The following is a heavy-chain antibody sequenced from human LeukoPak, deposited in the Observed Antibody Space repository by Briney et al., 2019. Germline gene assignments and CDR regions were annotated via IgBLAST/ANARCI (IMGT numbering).Heavy chain of an antibody. J-gene: IGHJ4*02. CDR1: GFTFGSYS. CDR2: ISSSSSYI. V-gene: IGHV3-21*01. D-gene: IGHD3-10*01. CDR3: AHYGSGSYYTPFDY. Sequence: GGSLRLSCAASGFTFGSYSMNWVRQAPGKGLEWVSSISSSSSYIYYADSVKGRFTISRDNAKNSLYLQMNSLRAEDTAVYYCAHYGSGSYYTPFDYWGQGTLVTVSS.